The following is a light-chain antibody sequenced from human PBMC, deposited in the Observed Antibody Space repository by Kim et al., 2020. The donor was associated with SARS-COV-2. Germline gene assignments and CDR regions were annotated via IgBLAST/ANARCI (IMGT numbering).Light chain of an antibody. CDR1: SANFVSIT. J-gene: IGLJ3*02. CDR3: AAWDDALNGPV. CDR2: SNK. V-gene: IGLV1-44*01. Sequence: VTLPCSGTSANFVSITVTWYQQRPGTTPKLLCFSNKQRPPGVPVRVSGSQTGTSAPLAISGLQSEDEAHYYCAAWDDALNGPVFGGGTKLTVL.